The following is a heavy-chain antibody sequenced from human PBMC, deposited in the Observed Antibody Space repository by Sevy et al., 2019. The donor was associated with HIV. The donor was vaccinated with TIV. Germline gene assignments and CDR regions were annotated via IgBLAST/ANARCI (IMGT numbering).Heavy chain of an antibody. J-gene: IGHJ4*02. Sequence: GGSLRLSCAVSGFLFRNYGMHWVRQAPGKGLEWVAVIWYDGSNKNYADSVKGRFSISRDNSKKMLYLEMDSLGVEDTAVYYCARHKTAMENIDYWGQGTLVTVSS. D-gene: IGHD5-18*01. CDR3: ARHKTAMENIDY. CDR1: GFLFRNYG. CDR2: IWYDGSNK. V-gene: IGHV3-33*01.